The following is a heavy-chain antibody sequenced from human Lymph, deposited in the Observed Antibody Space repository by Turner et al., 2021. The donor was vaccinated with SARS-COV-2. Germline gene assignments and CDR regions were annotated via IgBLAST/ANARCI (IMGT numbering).Heavy chain of an antibody. Sequence: QVQLVQSGAEVKKPGSSVQVSCKASGGTFSTYVISWVRQDPGQGLDWMGGIIPILGIANYAQKFQGRVTITADKSTSTAYMELSSLRSEDTAVYHCARRHSGNYDAFDIWGQGTMVTVSS. CDR3: ARRHSGNYDAFDI. D-gene: IGHD1-26*01. CDR2: IIPILGIA. CDR1: GGTFSTYV. V-gene: IGHV1-69*10. J-gene: IGHJ3*02.